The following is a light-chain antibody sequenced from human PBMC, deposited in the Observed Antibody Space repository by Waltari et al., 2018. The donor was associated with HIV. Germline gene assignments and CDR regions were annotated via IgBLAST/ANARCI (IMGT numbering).Light chain of an antibody. CDR2: VTGDGRH. Sequence: QLVLTQSPSVSASLGASVKLTCTLSSWHDTYAIAWHPQRPEKGPRYLMKVTGDGRHTKGAGIPDRFLGSSSGAERYLTITSLQSEDEGDYYCQTWGSATLVVFGGGTKLTVL. CDR3: QTWGSATLVV. J-gene: IGLJ2*01. CDR1: SWHDTYA. V-gene: IGLV4-69*01.